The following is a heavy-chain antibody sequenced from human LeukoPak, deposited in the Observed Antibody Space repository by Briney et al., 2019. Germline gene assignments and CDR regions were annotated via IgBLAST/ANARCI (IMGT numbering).Heavy chain of an antibody. CDR1: GGTFSSYA. CDR2: ISAYNDNT. Sequence: ASVKASCEASGGTFSSYAISWVRQAPGQGLEWMGWISAYNDNTNYAQKLQGRVTMTIDTSTSTAYMELRSLRSDDTAVYYCARGGVVTAPPYYFDCWGQGTLVTVSS. CDR3: ARGGVVTAPPYYFDC. J-gene: IGHJ4*02. V-gene: IGHV1-18*01. D-gene: IGHD2-21*02.